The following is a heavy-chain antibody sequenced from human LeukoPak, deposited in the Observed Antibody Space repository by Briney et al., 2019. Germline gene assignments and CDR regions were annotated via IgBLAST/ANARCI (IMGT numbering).Heavy chain of an antibody. CDR3: ARGALYYYDSSGYFSY. Sequence: PSETLSLTCAVYGESFSGYYWSWIRQPPGKGLEWIGEINHSGSTNYNPSLKSRVTISVDTSKNQFSLKLSSVTAADTAVYYCARGALYYYDSSGYFSYWGQGTLVTVSS. CDR2: INHSGST. J-gene: IGHJ4*02. D-gene: IGHD3-22*01. V-gene: IGHV4-34*01. CDR1: GESFSGYY.